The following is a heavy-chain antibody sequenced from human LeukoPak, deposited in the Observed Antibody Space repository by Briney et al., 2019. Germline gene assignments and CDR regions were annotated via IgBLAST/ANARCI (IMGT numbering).Heavy chain of an antibody. CDR1: GGSISSSSYY. V-gene: IGHV4-61*05. CDR2: IYYSGST. Sequence: SETLSLTCTVSGGSISSSSYYWGWIRQPPGKGLEWIGYIYYSGSTNYNPSLKSRVTISVDTSKNQFSLRLSSVTAADTAVYYCARGPARYSSGWYYFDYWGQGTLVTVSS. J-gene: IGHJ4*02. D-gene: IGHD6-19*01. CDR3: ARGPARYSSGWYYFDY.